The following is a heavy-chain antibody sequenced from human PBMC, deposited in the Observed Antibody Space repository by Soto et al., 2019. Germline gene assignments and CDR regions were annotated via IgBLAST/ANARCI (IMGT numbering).Heavy chain of an antibody. D-gene: IGHD3-3*01. V-gene: IGHV4-61*01. CDR2: VYHTGRT. CDR3: ARDFAYFDS. J-gene: IGHJ4*02. CDR1: GGSFKSGSYS. Sequence: TLSLTCTVSGGSFKSGSYSWSWIRQPPGKGLEWIGYVYHTGRTSYNPSLKSRVPISMDTSKNQFSLNLDSVTAADTAVYFCARDFAYFDSWGQGTLVTVSS.